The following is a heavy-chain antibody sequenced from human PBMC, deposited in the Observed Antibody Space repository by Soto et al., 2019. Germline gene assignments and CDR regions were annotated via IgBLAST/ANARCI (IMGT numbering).Heavy chain of an antibody. CDR2: ISWNSGSI. V-gene: IGHV3-9*01. Sequence: GGSLRLSCAASGFTFDDYAMHWVRQAPGKGLEWVSGISWNSGSIGYADSVKGRFTISRDNAKNSLYLQMNSLRAEDTALYYCAKVNLEWLHYDAFDIWGQGTMVTVSS. CDR3: AKVNLEWLHYDAFDI. CDR1: GFTFDDYA. D-gene: IGHD3-3*01. J-gene: IGHJ3*02.